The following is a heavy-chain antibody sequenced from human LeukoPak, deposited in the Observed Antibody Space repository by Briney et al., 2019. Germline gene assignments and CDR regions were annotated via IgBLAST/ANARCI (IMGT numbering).Heavy chain of an antibody. Sequence: PGGSLRLSCAASGFTFSSYSMNWVRQAPGKGLEWVSSISSSSSYIYYADSVEGRFTISRDNAKNSLYLQMNSLRAEDTAVYYCARFGGLWYDSSGFDYWGQGTLVTVSS. J-gene: IGHJ4*02. CDR1: GFTFSSYS. V-gene: IGHV3-21*01. D-gene: IGHD3-22*01. CDR2: ISSSSSYI. CDR3: ARFGGLWYDSSGFDY.